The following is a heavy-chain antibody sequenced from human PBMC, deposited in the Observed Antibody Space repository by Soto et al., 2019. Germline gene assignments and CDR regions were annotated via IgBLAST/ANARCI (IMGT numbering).Heavy chain of an antibody. V-gene: IGHV4-34*01. CDR1: GGRCSGLH. J-gene: IGHJ4*02. CDR2: IDSYGDT. Sequence: ETVSLTCVDLGGRCSGLHWTWIRQLPGGGLEWIGEIDSYGDTNYNPSLRGRVTISLDLSNSQFSLSLRSVTAADTAVYYCARGRYDYTCGSLHNGIHYWGQVTPFTVS. D-gene: IGHD3-16*01. CDR3: ARGRYDYTCGSLHNGIHY.